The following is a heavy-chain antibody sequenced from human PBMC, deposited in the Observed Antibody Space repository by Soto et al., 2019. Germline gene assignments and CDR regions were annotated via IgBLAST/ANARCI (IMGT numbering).Heavy chain of an antibody. V-gene: IGHV4-59*01. CDR3: ASERRGAPYYFDY. D-gene: IGHD1-26*01. CDR2: IYYSGST. J-gene: IGHJ4*02. CDR1: GGSISSYY. Sequence: PSETLSLTCTVSGGSISSYYWSWIRQPPGKGLEWIGYIYYSGSTNYNPSLKSRVTISVDTSKNQFSLKLSSVTAADTAVYYCASERRGAPYYFDYWGQGTLVTVSS.